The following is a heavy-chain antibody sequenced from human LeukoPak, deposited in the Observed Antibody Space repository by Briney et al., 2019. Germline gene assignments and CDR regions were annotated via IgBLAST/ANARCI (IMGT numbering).Heavy chain of an antibody. V-gene: IGHV3-23*01. CDR2: ISGSGGST. Sequence: GGSLRLSCAASGFTFSSYAMSWVRQAPGKGLEWVSAISGSGGSTYYADSVKGRFTISRDNSKNTLYLQMNSLRAEDTAVYYCAKGHNVLRFLEWLATLATFDYWGQGTLVTVSS. J-gene: IGHJ4*02. CDR3: AKGHNVLRFLEWLATLATFDY. CDR1: GFTFSSYA. D-gene: IGHD3-3*01.